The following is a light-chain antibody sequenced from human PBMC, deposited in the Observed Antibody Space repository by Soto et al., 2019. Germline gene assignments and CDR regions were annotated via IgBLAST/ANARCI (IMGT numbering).Light chain of an antibody. Sequence: WTQSPGTLSLSPGDRATLSCRASQSVTSSFLAWYQQKPGQAPRLLIYGTSSRATGIPDRFSGSGSGTDFTLTIARLEPGDFAVYYCQQYGSSPRTFGQGTKVDIK. CDR2: GTS. J-gene: IGKJ1*01. CDR3: QQYGSSPRT. CDR1: QSVTSSF. V-gene: IGKV3-20*01.